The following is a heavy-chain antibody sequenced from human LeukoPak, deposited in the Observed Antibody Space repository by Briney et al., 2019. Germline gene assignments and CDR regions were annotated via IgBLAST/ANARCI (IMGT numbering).Heavy chain of an antibody. D-gene: IGHD2-2*01. CDR2: IYYSGST. J-gene: IGHJ5*02. Sequence: SETLSLTCTVSGGSISSGGYYWSWIRQHPGKGLEWIGYIYYSGSTYYNPSLKSRVTISVDTSKNQFSLKLSSVTAADTAVYYCVTHTGAAVYCSSTSCAGGGFDPWGQGTLVTVSS. V-gene: IGHV4-31*03. CDR3: VTHTGAAVYCSSTSCAGGGFDP. CDR1: GGSISSGGYY.